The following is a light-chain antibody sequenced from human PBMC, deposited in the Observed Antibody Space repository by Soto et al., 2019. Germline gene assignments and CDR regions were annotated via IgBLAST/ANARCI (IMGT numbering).Light chain of an antibody. J-gene: IGKJ3*01. V-gene: IGKV3-15*01. CDR3: QQYDSWPPLFT. CDR1: QSISSN. Sequence: EIVMTQSPATLSVSPGERATLSCRASQSISSNLAWYQQRPGQAPRLLVYGASTRATGVPDRFSGSGSGTEFTLTISSLQSEDFALYYCQQYDSWPPLFTFGPGTKVDIK. CDR2: GAS.